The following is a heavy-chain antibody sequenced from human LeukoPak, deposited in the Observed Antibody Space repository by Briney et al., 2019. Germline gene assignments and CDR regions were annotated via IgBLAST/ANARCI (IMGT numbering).Heavy chain of an antibody. D-gene: IGHD2-2*01. Sequence: GASVKVSCKASGGTFSSYAISWVRQAPGQGLEWMGGIIPIFGTANYAQKFQGRVTITADESTSTAYMELSSLRSDDTAVYYCARVPAAGYFDYWGQGTLVTVSS. J-gene: IGHJ4*02. CDR3: ARVPAAGYFDY. CDR1: GGTFSSYA. V-gene: IGHV1-69*13. CDR2: IIPIFGTA.